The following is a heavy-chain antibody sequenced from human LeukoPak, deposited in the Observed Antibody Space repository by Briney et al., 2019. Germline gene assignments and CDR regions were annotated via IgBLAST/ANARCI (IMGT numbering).Heavy chain of an antibody. Sequence: GGSLRLSCAASGFTFSSYAMSWVRQAPGKGLEWVSAISGSGGSTYYADSVKGRFTISRDNSKNTLYLQMNSLRAEDTAVYYCAKDHRDKGSSWPYYFDYWGQGTLVTVSS. CDR3: AKDHRDKGSSWPYYFDY. D-gene: IGHD6-13*01. V-gene: IGHV3-23*01. J-gene: IGHJ4*02. CDR1: GFTFSSYA. CDR2: ISGSGGST.